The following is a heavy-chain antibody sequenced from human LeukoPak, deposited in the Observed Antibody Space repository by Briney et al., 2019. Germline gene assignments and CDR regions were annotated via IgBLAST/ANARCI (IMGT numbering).Heavy chain of an antibody. CDR1: GFTFSLYA. D-gene: IGHD6-13*01. V-gene: IGHV3-23*01. CDR2: ISDSGGDT. J-gene: IGHJ4*02. CDR3: AKAPLSNSYVIDY. Sequence: GGSLRLSCAASGFTFSLYAMSWVRQAPGKGLEWVSIISDSGGDTSHADSVKGRFTISRDNSKNTLYLQMNSLRAEDTAIYYCAKAPLSNSYVIDYWGQGTLVTVSS.